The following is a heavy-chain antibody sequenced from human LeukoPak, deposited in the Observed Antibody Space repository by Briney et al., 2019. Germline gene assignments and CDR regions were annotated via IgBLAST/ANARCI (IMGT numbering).Heavy chain of an antibody. V-gene: IGHV3-23*01. J-gene: IGHJ4*02. Sequence: GGSLRLSCAASGFTFSNYAMSWVRQAPGKGLEWVSGISDSGVTTYYADSVKGRFTISRDNSKNTLYLQMNSLRAEDTAVYYCATSFNRFGGVIGYIDYFDSWGQGILVTVSS. CDR1: GFTFSNYA. CDR2: ISDSGVTT. D-gene: IGHD3-16*01. CDR3: ATSFNRFGGVIGYIDYFDS.